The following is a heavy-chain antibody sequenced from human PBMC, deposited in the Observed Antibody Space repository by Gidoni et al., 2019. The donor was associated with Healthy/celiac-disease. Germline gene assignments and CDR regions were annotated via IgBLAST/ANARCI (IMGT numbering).Heavy chain of an antibody. D-gene: IGHD3-22*01. CDR2: IYDRGST. V-gene: IGHV4-59*01. J-gene: IGHJ4*02. Sequence: QVQLQESGPGLVKPSETLSLTCTVSGGSISSYYWSWIRQPPGKGLEWIGYIYDRGSTNYNPSLKSRVTISVDTSKSQFSLKLSSVTAADTAVYYCARGDYYASSGYYDYWGQGTLVTVSS. CDR1: GGSISSYY. CDR3: ARGDYYASSGYYDY.